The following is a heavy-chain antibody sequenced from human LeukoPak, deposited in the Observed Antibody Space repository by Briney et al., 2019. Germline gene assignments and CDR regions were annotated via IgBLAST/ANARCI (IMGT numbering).Heavy chain of an antibody. CDR3: ARAYGVLSGFDP. CDR2: IIPIFGTA. CDR1: GGAFSSYA. D-gene: IGHD4-17*01. Sequence: ASVKVSCKASGGAFSSYAVSWVRQAPGQGLEWMGGIIPIFGTANYAQKFQGRVTITADESTSTAYMELSSLRSEDTAVYYCARAYGVLSGFDPWGQGTLVTVSS. V-gene: IGHV1-69*13. J-gene: IGHJ5*02.